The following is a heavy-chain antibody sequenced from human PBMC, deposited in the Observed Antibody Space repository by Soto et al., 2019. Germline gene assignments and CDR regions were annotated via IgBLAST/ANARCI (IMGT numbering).Heavy chain of an antibody. D-gene: IGHD5-12*01. CDR1: GFTVSSNY. V-gene: IGHV3-66*01. J-gene: IGHJ3*02. Sequence: GGSLRLSCAASGFTVSSNYMSWVLQAPWKGLEWVSVIYSGGSTYYADSVKGRFTISRDNSKNTLYLQVNSLRAEDTAVYYCARDKGRDGYNSDAFDIWGQGTMVTVSS. CDR3: ARDKGRDGYNSDAFDI. CDR2: IYSGGST.